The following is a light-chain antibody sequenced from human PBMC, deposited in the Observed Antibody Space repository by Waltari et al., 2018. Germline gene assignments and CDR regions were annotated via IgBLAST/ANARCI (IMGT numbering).Light chain of an antibody. CDR1: SPTIGAGYR. CDR3: QAYDSGLGGVL. J-gene: IGLJ2*01. V-gene: IGLV1-40*01. CDR2: GDT. Sequence: SVLTQPPSVSGAPGQRVTVSCPGSSPTIGAGYRVHWYQQVQGSAPKLLIYGDTNRPSGVPDRFSASKSGTSASLAIAGLLAEDEAEYYCQAYDSGLGGVLFGGGTKLTVL.